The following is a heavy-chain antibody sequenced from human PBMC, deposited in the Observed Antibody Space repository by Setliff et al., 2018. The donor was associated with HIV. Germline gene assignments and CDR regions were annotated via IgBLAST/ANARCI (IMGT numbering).Heavy chain of an antibody. D-gene: IGHD3-9*01. CDR1: GYTFSDYY. J-gene: IGHJ4*02. CDR2: VVPEDGKT. V-gene: IGHV1-69-2*01. CDR3: AKQGKYFDWLFSSAVDLMFDL. Sequence: ASVKVSCKASGYTFSDYYMHWVQQAPGKGLEWVGRVVPEDGKTIYAERFQDRITITADTSIDTVYMELSSLRSEDPAVYYCAKQGKYFDWLFSSAVDLMFDLWGQGTPVTVSS.